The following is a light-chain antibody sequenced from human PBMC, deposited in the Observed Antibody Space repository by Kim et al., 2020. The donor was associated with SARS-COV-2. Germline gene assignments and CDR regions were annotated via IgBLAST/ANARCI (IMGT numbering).Light chain of an antibody. Sequence: SYELTQPPSVSVSPGQTARITCSGDALRETYACWYQQKPGQAPVLVIYQDSERPSGIPERFSGSSSGNTVTLTISGVQAKDEADYYCQSADSSGTDVFGG. CDR2: QDS. V-gene: IGLV3-25*02. CDR3: QSADSSGTDV. J-gene: IGLJ2*01. CDR1: ALRETY.